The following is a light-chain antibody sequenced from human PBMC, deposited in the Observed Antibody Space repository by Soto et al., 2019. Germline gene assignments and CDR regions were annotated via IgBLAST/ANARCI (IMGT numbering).Light chain of an antibody. CDR1: SSDVGTYNL. V-gene: IGLV2-23*01. Sequence: QSVLTQPASVSGSPGQSIALSCTGTSSDVGTYNLVSWYQQHPGKAPKLLISESGKRPSGVSDRFSGSKSGNTASLTISGLQAEDEADYYCCSFAAGNTYVFGTGTKLTVL. CDR2: ESG. J-gene: IGLJ1*01. CDR3: CSFAAGNTYV.